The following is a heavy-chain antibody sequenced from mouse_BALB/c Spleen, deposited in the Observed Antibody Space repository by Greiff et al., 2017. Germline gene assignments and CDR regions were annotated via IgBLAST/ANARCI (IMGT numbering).Heavy chain of an antibody. J-gene: IGHJ3*01. D-gene: IGHD2-1*01. CDR1: GYTFTSYC. Sequence: QVQLQQSGAELAKPGASVKMSCTASGYTFTSYCMPWVNQRPGQGLEWIGYINPSTGYTEYKQKFKDRATLSADKSSNTAYMQLSSLTSEDSAVYYCARLEIGNPLAYWGQGTLVTVSA. V-gene: IGHV1-7*01. CDR2: INPSTGYT. CDR3: ARLEIGNPLAY.